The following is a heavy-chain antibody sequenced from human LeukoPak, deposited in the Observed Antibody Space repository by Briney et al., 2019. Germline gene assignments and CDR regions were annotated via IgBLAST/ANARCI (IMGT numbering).Heavy chain of an antibody. V-gene: IGHV3-23*01. CDR1: GLTFSGSA. Sequence: GGSLRLSCAASGLTFSGSALSWVPPAPGKGLERVSLIGGSGNSTYYADSVKGRSTISRDNSKNTLYLQMNSLRAEDTAVYYCAKVLVLVSANRYYFDYWGQGTLVTVSS. D-gene: IGHD2-15*01. CDR3: AKVLVLVSANRYYFDY. J-gene: IGHJ4*02. CDR2: IGGSGNST.